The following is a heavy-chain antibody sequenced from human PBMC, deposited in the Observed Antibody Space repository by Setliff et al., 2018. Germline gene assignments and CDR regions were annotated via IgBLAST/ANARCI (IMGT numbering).Heavy chain of an antibody. J-gene: IGHJ4*01. CDR3: AKSPHDFWSGRVFFDY. V-gene: IGHV4-59*11. CDR1: GASLNNRY. Sequence: KTSETLSLTCTVSGASLNNRYWSWIRQPPGKGLEWIGYVYYNGNTNYNSSLKSRVTISADSSKNQVSLKLTNVTTADTAVYYCAKSPHDFWSGRVFFDYWGQGILVTVSS. CDR2: VYYNGNT. D-gene: IGHD3-3*01.